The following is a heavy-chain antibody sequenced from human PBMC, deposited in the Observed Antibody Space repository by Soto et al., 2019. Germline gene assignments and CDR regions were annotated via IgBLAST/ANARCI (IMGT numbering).Heavy chain of an antibody. V-gene: IGHV3-23*01. Sequence: SGGSLRLSCAASGFTFSNYAMSWVRQAPGKGLEWVSSISGSAGSTFYADFVRGRFTISRDNSKNTLFLQMNSLRAEDTAVYYCAKETSSTWFPLDYWGQGTLVTVSS. CDR2: ISGSAGST. CDR3: AKETSSTWFPLDY. CDR1: GFTFSNYA. D-gene: IGHD6-13*01. J-gene: IGHJ4*02.